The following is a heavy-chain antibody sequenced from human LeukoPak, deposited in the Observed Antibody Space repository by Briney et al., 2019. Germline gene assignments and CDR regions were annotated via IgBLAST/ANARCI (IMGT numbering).Heavy chain of an antibody. CDR1: GYSISSGYY. V-gene: IGHV4-38-2*01. J-gene: IGHJ4*02. CDR2: IYHSGST. CDR3: ARGCRGNCPFDY. D-gene: IGHD4-23*01. Sequence: SETLSLTCAVSGYSISSGYYWGWIRQPPGKGLEWIGSIYHSGSTHYNPSLKSRVTISVDTSKNQFSLKLSSVTAADTAVYYCARGCRGNCPFDYWGQGTLVTVSS.